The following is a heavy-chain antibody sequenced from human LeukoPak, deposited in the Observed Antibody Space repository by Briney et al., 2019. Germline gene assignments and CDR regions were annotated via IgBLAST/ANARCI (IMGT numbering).Heavy chain of an antibody. J-gene: IGHJ2*01. CDR1: GYTFTSYG. V-gene: IGHV1-18*01. Sequence: ASVKVSCKASGYTFTSYGISWVRQAPGQGLAWMGWISAYNGNTNYAQKLQGRVTMTTDTSTSTAYMELRSLRSDDTAVYYCARRNYYGSGSYSLSWYFDLWGRGTLVTVSS. CDR2: ISAYNGNT. D-gene: IGHD3-10*01. CDR3: ARRNYYGSGSYSLSWYFDL.